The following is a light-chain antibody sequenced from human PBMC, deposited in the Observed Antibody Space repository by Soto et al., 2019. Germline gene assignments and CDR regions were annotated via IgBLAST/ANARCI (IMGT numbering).Light chain of an antibody. J-gene: IGKJ4*01. Sequence: DIQMTQSPSSLSASVGDRVTITCRASQSIRRYLNWYQQKPGKAPKRLIYAASSLHSGVPSRFSGSGSGTDFTLTISSLQPEDFATYYCQESYTTPAVSFGGGTEVDIK. V-gene: IGKV1-39*01. CDR1: QSIRRY. CDR3: QESYTTPAVS. CDR2: AAS.